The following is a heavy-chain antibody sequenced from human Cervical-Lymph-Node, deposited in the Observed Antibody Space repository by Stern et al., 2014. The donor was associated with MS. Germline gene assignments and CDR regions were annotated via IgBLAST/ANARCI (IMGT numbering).Heavy chain of an antibody. D-gene: IGHD5-12*01. CDR2: LIPVFGTA. CDR3: ARDSDLGNGGYGMDV. J-gene: IGHJ6*02. Sequence: VQLVESGAEVKKPGSSVKVSCKASGGTFSDYAISWVRQAPRHGLEWMGGLIPVFGTANYAQKFQGRVTLIADESTSTAYMELSSLRSEDTAVYYCARDSDLGNGGYGMDVWGQGTTITVSS. V-gene: IGHV1-69*01. CDR1: GGTFSDYA.